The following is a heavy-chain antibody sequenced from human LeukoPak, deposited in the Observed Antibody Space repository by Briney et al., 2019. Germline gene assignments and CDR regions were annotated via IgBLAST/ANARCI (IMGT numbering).Heavy chain of an antibody. Sequence: GSVKVSCKASGYTFTGYMLWVRQAPGQGVEWMGWINPNSGDTNYAQKFQGRVTMTRDTSISTDYMKKSRLRSNNTAGYDDAREWARDCSSTSGYRDQEDFDYWGQGTLVTVSS. V-gene: IGHV1-2*02. D-gene: IGHD2-2*02. CDR2: INPNSGDT. CDR3: AREWARDCSSTSGYRDQEDFDY. J-gene: IGHJ4*02. CDR1: GYTFTGY.